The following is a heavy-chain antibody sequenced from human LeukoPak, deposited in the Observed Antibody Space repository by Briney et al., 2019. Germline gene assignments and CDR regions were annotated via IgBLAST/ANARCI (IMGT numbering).Heavy chain of an antibody. J-gene: IGHJ4*02. Sequence: SETLSLTCTVSGGSISSSDYYWAWIRQPPGKGLEWIGNIYYSGTTYYNPPLKSRVTISVDTFKNQFSLKLSSVTAADTSVYYCARLWTFCGGDCYYHFDYWGQGTLVTVSS. CDR3: ARLWTFCGGDCYYHFDY. CDR2: IYYSGTT. V-gene: IGHV4-39*01. CDR1: GGSISSSDYY. D-gene: IGHD2-21*02.